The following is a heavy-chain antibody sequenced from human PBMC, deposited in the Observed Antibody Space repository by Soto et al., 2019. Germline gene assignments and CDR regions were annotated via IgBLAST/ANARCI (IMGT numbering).Heavy chain of an antibody. CDR1: GFTFSTYA. J-gene: IGHJ3*02. CDR3: AKDTGYRPIIDLKSDGPSGAFDS. D-gene: IGHD2-2*03. CDR2: ITDNGSST. V-gene: IGHV3-64D*08. Sequence: GGSLRLSCSASGFTFSTYAVHWVRQAPGKGLEYVSAITDNGSSTYYADSVKGRFTISRDNSKNTLYLQMNSLRAEDTAVYYCAKDTGYRPIIDLKSDGPSGAFDSWGQGTMVTVSS.